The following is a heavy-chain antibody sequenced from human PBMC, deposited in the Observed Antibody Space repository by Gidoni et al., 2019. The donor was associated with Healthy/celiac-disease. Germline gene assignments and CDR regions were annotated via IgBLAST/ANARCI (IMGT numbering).Heavy chain of an antibody. CDR3: TRAWGAAHSAGRFSFDY. D-gene: IGHD3-16*01. J-gene: IGHJ4*02. CDR2: IRSKAYGGTT. Sequence: EVQLVESGGGLVQPGRSLRLSCTASGFTFGDYAMSWFRQAPGKGLEWVGFIRSKAYGGTTEYAASVKGRFTISRDDSKSIAYLQMNSLKTEDTAVYYCTRAWGAAHSAGRFSFDYWGQGTLVTVSS. CDR1: GFTFGDYA. V-gene: IGHV3-49*03.